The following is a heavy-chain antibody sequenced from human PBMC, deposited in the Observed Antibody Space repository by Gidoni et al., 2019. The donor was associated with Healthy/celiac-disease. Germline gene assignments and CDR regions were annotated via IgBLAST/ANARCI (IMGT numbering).Heavy chain of an antibody. V-gene: IGHV1-2*04. CDR2: INPNRGGT. D-gene: IGHD3-10*01. J-gene: IGHJ5*02. CDR1: GYPFTGYY. CDR3: ARAGVTMVRGVIPFDP. Sequence: QVQLVQSGAEVKTPGASVTVSCTASGYPFTGYYMHWGRQAPGQGLEWMGWINPNRGGTNYAQKFQGWVTMTRDTSISTAYMELSRLRSDDTAVYYCARAGVTMVRGVIPFDPWGQGTLVTVSS.